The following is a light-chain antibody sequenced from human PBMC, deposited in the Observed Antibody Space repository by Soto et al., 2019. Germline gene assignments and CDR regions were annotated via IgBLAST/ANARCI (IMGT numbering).Light chain of an antibody. CDR1: QDIRNR. J-gene: IGKJ3*01. Sequence: DIQMTQSPPSLSASVGDRVTITCQASQDIRNRLNWYRQKPGKAPEVLIYDASNLATGVPSRFTRSGSDIDFTLSISSLQPEDIATYYCHPYDNPLRLTIGPGTKVNIQ. V-gene: IGKV1-33*01. CDR3: HPYDNPLRLT. CDR2: DAS.